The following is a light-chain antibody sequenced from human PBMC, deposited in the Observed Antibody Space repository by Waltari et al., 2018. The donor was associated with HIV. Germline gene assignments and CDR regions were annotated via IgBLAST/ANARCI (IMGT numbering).Light chain of an antibody. J-gene: IGLJ2*01. CDR3: NSRDSSGNRLVV. Sequence: SSEVTQDPTVSVALGQTVRNTCQGDSLRNYFPSWYQQKQGQAPVLVIYGENNRPSGIPARFSGSTSGNTASLIITGVQAEDEAEYYCNSRDSSGNRLVVFGGVTKLTVL. CDR1: SLRNYF. CDR2: GEN. V-gene: IGLV3-19*01.